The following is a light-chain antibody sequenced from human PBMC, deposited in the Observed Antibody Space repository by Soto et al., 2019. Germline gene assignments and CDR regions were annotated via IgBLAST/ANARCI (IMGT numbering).Light chain of an antibody. CDR2: DAS. CDR1: QSVSSY. J-gene: IGKJ4*01. V-gene: IGKV3-11*01. Sequence: EIVLTQSPATLSLSPGERATLSCRASQSVSSYLAWCQQKPGQAPRLLIYDASSRATGIPARFSGSGSGTDFTLTISSLEPEDFAVYYCQQRSNWPPLTFGGGTKVEIK. CDR3: QQRSNWPPLT.